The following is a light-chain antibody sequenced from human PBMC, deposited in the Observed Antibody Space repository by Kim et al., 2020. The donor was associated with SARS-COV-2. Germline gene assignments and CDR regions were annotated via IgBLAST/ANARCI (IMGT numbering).Light chain of an antibody. CDR2: DAS. CDR3: QQFNSHPLT. CDR1: QGISNA. J-gene: IGKJ4*01. V-gene: IGKV1-13*02. Sequence: AIQLTQSPASLSASVGDRVTISCRASQGISNALAWYQQKPGKAPNLLICDASSLKSGVPSRFSGSGSGTDFTLTINSLQPEDFATYYCQQFNSHPLTFGGGTKVDIK.